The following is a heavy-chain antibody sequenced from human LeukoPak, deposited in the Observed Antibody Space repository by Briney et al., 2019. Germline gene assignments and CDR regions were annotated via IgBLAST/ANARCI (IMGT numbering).Heavy chain of an antibody. CDR3: ARGVLPDSTGSYLDY. V-gene: IGHV3-7*01. J-gene: IGHJ4*02. D-gene: IGHD3-22*01. Sequence: GGSLRLSCAASGFTFSGYCMTWVRQAPGKGLEWVANIKQDGSEKYYVDSVKGRFTISRDNAKNSLYLQMNSLRAEDTAVYYCARGVLPDSTGSYLDYWGQGTLVTVSS. CDR2: IKQDGSEK. CDR1: GFTFSGYC.